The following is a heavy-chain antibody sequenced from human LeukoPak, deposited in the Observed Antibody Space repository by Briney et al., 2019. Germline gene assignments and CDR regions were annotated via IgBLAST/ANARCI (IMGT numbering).Heavy chain of an antibody. CDR1: GLAFSSSA. CDR3: ARGRDHAFDI. J-gene: IGHJ3*02. Sequence: GGSLRLSCAASGLAFSSSAMNWVRQTPGKGLEWLSYSSASSSDVYYADSVKGRFTISRDNAKSSLYLQMNSLTAEDTAIYFCARGRDHAFDIWGQGTRVTVSS. V-gene: IGHV3-48*01. CDR2: SSASSSDV.